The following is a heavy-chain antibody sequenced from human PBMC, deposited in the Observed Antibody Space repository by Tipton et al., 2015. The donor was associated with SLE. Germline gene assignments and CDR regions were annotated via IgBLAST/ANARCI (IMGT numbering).Heavy chain of an antibody. J-gene: IGHJ4*02. CDR1: GDSITSITRTNW. Sequence: TLSLTCTVSGDSITSITRTNWWSWVRQPPGKGLEWIGEIFHSGSTNYRPSLKSRVIISVDKSKNQFSLKLTSVTAADTAVYYCARYFYDSSGVCLFDLWGQGTLATVSS. V-gene: IGHV4-4*02. CDR3: ARYFYDSSGVCLFDL. D-gene: IGHD3-22*01. CDR2: IFHSGST.